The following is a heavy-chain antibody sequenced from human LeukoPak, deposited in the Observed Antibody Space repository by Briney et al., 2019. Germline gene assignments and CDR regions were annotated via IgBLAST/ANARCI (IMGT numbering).Heavy chain of an antibody. CDR3: ATDGSSWYFSY. CDR1: GFTFSSYE. Sequence: PGGSLRLSCAAYGFTFSSYEMNWVRQAQGKGLEWVSYMSGGGSTIYYADSVKGRFTISRDNAKNSLYLQMNSLRAEDTAVYYCATDGSSWYFSYWGQGTLVTVSS. CDR2: MSGGGSTI. D-gene: IGHD6-13*01. J-gene: IGHJ4*02. V-gene: IGHV3-48*03.